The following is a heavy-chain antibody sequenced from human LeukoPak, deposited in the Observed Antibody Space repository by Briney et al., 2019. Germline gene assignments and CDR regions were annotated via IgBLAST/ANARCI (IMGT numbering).Heavy chain of an antibody. Sequence: GESLKISCKASGYSFASYWIAWVRQMPGKGLEWMGTIYPADSHTRYSPSFQGQVTISADKSISTAYLQWSSLKASDTAIYYCARRSSNGWDFDYWGQGTLVTVSS. D-gene: IGHD6-19*01. CDR2: IYPADSHT. V-gene: IGHV5-51*01. J-gene: IGHJ4*02. CDR3: ARRSSNGWDFDY. CDR1: GYSFASYW.